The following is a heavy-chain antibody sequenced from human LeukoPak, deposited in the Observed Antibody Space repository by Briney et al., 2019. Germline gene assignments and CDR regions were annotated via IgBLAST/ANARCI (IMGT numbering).Heavy chain of an antibody. J-gene: IGHJ3*02. CDR2: ISGSGGIT. V-gene: IGHV3-23*01. Sequence: PGGSLRLSCAASGFTFSSFAMNWVRQAPGKGLEWVSGISGSGGITYYKDSVKGRFTISRDNSKSTLFLQMSSLRANDTATYYCSRYGSGTPGAFDIWGQGQGSPSLQ. CDR3: SRYGSGTPGAFDI. CDR1: GFTFSSFA. D-gene: IGHD3-10*01.